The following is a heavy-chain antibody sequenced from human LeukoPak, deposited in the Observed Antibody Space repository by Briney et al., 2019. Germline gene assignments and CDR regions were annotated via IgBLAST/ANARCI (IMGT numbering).Heavy chain of an antibody. D-gene: IGHD3-22*01. CDR2: INPSGSST. J-gene: IGHJ4*02. CDR3: ARDPSHYYDSSGYYKTFDY. CDR1: GYTFTSYG. Sequence: ASVKVSCKASGYTFTSYGISWVRQAPGQGLEWMGLINPSGSSTLYAQKFQGRVTMTRDMSTTTDYMELSSLRSDDTAVYYCARDPSHYYDSSGYYKTFDYWGQGTLVTVSS. V-gene: IGHV1-46*01.